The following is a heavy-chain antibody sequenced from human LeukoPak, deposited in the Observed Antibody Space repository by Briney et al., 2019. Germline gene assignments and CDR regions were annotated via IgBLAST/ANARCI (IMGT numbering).Heavy chain of an antibody. CDR3: ARLKDDVTRLDY. D-gene: IGHD3-10*01. CDR2: INQDGSQK. V-gene: IGHV3-7*01. J-gene: IGHJ4*02. CDR1: GFTFSTYW. Sequence: GGSLRLSCAASGFTFSTYWMSWVRQAPGKGLEWVANINQDGSQKRYVDSVQGRFTISRDNTKNSLFLQMNSLRAEDTAVYYCARLKDDVTRLDYWGQGSLVTVSS.